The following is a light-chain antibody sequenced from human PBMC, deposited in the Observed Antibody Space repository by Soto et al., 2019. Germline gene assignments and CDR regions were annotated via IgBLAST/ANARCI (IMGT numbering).Light chain of an antibody. V-gene: IGKV3-20*01. J-gene: IGKJ5*01. CDR2: GAS. CDR1: PAISSNY. CDR3: QQYSSSLIT. Sequence: HSPGTLPLSPGARAILSCRASPAISSNYLAWYQQKPGQAPRLLIYGASGRATGIPDRFSGSGSGTDFTLTISRLEPEDFAVYYCQQYSSSLITFGQGTRLEIK.